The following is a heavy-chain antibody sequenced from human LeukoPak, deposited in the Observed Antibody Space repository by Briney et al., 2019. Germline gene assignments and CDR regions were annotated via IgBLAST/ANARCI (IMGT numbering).Heavy chain of an antibody. CDR1: GFSFPYG. CDR2: IKQDGSER. Sequence: GGSLRLSCEVSGFSFPYGMSWVRQVPGKGLEWVANIKQDGSERNYVDSVKGRFTISRDNAKNSLYLQMNSLRVEDTAVYYCARDKVAGSMAGSNFDYWGQGTLVTVSS. CDR3: ARDKVAGSMAGSNFDY. V-gene: IGHV3-7*01. J-gene: IGHJ4*02. D-gene: IGHD6-19*01.